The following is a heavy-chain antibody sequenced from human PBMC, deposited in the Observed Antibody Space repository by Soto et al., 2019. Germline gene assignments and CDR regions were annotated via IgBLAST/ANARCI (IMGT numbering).Heavy chain of an antibody. J-gene: IGHJ6*02. CDR2: IGGSGTGGRT. Sequence: EVHLLESGGDLVQPGGSLRLSCTASGLTFSTYAMSWVRQAPGEGLEWVSAIGGSGTGGRTYYADSVKGRFTISRANSNNTVYLQMNSVRADDTAVYYCAQSTGGLDGYNPVYYGMDVWGQETTVTVSS. CDR3: AQSTGGLDGYNPVYYGMDV. CDR1: GLTFSTYA. V-gene: IGHV3-23*01. D-gene: IGHD5-12*01.